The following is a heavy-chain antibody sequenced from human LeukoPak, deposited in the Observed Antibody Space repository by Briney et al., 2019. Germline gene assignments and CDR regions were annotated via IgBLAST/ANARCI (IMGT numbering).Heavy chain of an antibody. Sequence: ASVKVSCKASGGTFSSYAISWVRQAPGQGLEWMGGIIPIFGTANYAQKFQGRVTITTDESTSTAYMELGSLRSEDTAVYYCASFSCSSTSCYENWFDPWGQGTLVTVSS. CDR1: GGTFSSYA. J-gene: IGHJ5*02. V-gene: IGHV1-69*05. CDR3: ASFSCSSTSCYENWFDP. D-gene: IGHD2-2*01. CDR2: IIPIFGTA.